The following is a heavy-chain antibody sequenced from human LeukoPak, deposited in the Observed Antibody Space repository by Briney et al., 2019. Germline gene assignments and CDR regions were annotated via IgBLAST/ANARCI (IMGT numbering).Heavy chain of an antibody. J-gene: IGHJ4*02. CDR1: GYTFTGYF. D-gene: IGHD1-26*01. CDR2: INPNSGVT. Sequence: ASVKVSCKASGYTFTGYFMHWVRQAPGQGLEWMGWINPNSGVTNYAQKFQGRVTMTRDTSISTAYMELSRLRSDDTAVYYCARDAELQWELLDSTIDYWGQGTLVTVSS. CDR3: ARDAELQWELLDSTIDY. V-gene: IGHV1-2*02.